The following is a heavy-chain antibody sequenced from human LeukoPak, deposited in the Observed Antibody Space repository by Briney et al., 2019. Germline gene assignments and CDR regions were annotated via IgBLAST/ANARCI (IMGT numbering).Heavy chain of an antibody. D-gene: IGHD6-13*01. CDR3: ARGRGSSWYYYYYGMDV. J-gene: IGHJ6*02. V-gene: IGHV4-34*01. CDR1: GGSYSGYY. CDR2: INHSGRT. Sequence: SETLSLTCAVYGGSYSGYYWSWIRQPPGKGLEWIGEINHSGRTNYNPSLKSRVSISVDTSKNQFSLKLSSVTAADTAVYYCARGRGSSWYYYYYGMDVWGQGTTVTVSS.